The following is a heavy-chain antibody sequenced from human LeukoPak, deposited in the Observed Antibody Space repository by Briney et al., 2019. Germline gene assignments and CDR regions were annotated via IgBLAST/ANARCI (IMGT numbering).Heavy chain of an antibody. CDR3: ARHKGNYYGSGSYYNDN. Sequence: SETRSLTCTVSGGSISSSSYYWGWIRQPPGKGLEWIGSIYYSGSTYYNPSLRSRVTISADTSKNQLSLKLSSVTAADTAVYYCARHKGNYYGSGSYYNDNWGQGILVTVSS. J-gene: IGHJ4*02. D-gene: IGHD3-10*01. V-gene: IGHV4-39*01. CDR1: GGSISSSSYY. CDR2: IYYSGST.